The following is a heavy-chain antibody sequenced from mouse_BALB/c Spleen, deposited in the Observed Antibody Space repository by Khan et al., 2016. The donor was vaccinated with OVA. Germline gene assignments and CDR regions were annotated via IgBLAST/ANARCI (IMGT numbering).Heavy chain of an antibody. J-gene: IGHJ2*01. CDR2: ISTYSGNT. Sequence: QVQLQQSGPELVRPGVSVKISCKGSGYTFTDYAMHWVKQSHAKSLEWIGLISTYSGNTNYKPKFKGKATMTVDKSSSTAYMELARLTSEDSAIYYNTGPAYDGYYDYWGQGTTLTVSS. CDR3: TGPAYDGYYDY. V-gene: IGHV1S137*01. CDR1: GYTFTDYA. D-gene: IGHD2-3*01.